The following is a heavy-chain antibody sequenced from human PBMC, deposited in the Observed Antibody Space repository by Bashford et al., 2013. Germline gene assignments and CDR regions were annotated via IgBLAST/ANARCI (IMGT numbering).Heavy chain of an antibody. CDR3: ARGGDPAIPKTTSFYYGMDV. CDR2: IYPGDSDT. Sequence: GESLKISCQGSGYDFSNTYIAWVRQVPGQGLEWMGIIYPGDSDTTYSPSYQGQFTISADKSRSTAFLQWSSLKASDTAIYYCARGGDPAIPKTTSFYYGMDVVGPRDHGHRLL. J-gene: IGHJ6*02. D-gene: IGHD4-17*01. V-gene: IGHV5-51*01. CDR1: GYDFSNTY.